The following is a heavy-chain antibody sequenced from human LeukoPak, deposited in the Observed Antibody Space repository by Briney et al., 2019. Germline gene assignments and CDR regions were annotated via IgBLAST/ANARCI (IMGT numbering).Heavy chain of an antibody. J-gene: IGHJ4*02. CDR2: INPSGGRT. CDR1: GYTFTSYY. V-gene: IGHV1-46*01. Sequence: GASVKVSCKASGYTFTSYYMHWVRQAPGQGLEWMGIINPSGGRTSYAQKFQGRVTMTRDTSTSTIFMELSSLRSEDTAVYYCARVANYGDYAYYFDYWGQGTLVTVSS. CDR3: ARVANYGDYAYYFDY. D-gene: IGHD4-17*01.